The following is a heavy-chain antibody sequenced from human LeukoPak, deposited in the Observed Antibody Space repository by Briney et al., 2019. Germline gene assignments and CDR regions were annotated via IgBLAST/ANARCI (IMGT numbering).Heavy chain of an antibody. CDR2: IVVGSGNT. D-gene: IGHD3-22*01. CDR1: GFTFTSSA. J-gene: IGHJ4*02. Sequence: GTSVKVSCKSSGFTFTSSAMQWVRQARGQRLEWIGWIVVGSGNTNYAQKFQERVTITRDMSTSTAYMELSSLRSEDTAVYYCAAATYYYDSSGYPFDYWGQGTLVTVSS. CDR3: AAATYYYDSSGYPFDY. V-gene: IGHV1-58*02.